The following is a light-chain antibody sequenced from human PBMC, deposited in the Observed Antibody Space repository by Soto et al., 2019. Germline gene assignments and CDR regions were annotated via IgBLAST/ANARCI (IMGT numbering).Light chain of an antibody. CDR2: SNN. V-gene: IGLV1-44*01. CDR1: SSNIGSNT. CDR3: AAWDDSLVWV. Sequence: QSVLTQPPSASGTPGQRVTISCSGSSSNIGSNTVNWYQQLPGTAPKVLIYSNNQRPSGVPDRFSGSKSGTSASLAISGLQSEDEADYYCAAWDDSLVWVFGGGTKVTVL. J-gene: IGLJ3*02.